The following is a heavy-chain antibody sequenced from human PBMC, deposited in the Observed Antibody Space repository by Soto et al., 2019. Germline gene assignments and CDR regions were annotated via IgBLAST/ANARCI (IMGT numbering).Heavy chain of an antibody. V-gene: IGHV2-5*02. CDR3: ARLVVAGTTYYFGS. J-gene: IGHJ4*02. CDR1: GVSLSSSGVG. CDR2: IYWDDDK. Sequence: QITLKESGPTLVQLTQPLTLTCTFSGVSLSSSGVGVGGIRQPPGKALEWLAFIYWDDDKGSSPPLKSRRTTPTDTSKNLMALTLCNRDPADTATYCCARLVVAGTTYYFGSWGQGTLLTVSS. D-gene: IGHD6-19*01.